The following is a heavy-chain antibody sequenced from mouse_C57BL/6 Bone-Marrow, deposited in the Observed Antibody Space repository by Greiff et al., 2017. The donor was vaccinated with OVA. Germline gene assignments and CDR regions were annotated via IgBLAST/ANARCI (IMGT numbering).Heavy chain of an antibody. J-gene: IGHJ4*01. Sequence: EVMLVESGAELVRPGASVKLSCTASGFNIKDDYMHWVKQRPEQGLEWIGWIDPENGDTEYASKFQGKATITADTSSNTAYLQLSSLTSEDTAVYYCTSFITTVVAPYAMDYWGQGTSVTVSS. CDR1: GFNIKDDY. V-gene: IGHV14-4*01. D-gene: IGHD1-1*01. CDR3: TSFITTVVAPYAMDY. CDR2: IDPENGDT.